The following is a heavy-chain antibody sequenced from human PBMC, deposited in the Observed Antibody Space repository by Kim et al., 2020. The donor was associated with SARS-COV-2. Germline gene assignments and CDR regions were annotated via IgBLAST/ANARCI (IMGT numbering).Heavy chain of an antibody. Sequence: SYAASANGRFTISRDNAQNTLYLKMNRRRAEDTALYYCARGDSSGDAFDVWGQGTMVTVSS. V-gene: IGHV3-74*01. D-gene: IGHD3-22*01. CDR3: ARGDSSGDAFDV. J-gene: IGHJ3*01.